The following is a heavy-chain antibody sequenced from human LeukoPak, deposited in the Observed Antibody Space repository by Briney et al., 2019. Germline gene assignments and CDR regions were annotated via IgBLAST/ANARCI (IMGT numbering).Heavy chain of an antibody. CDR2: INHSGST. V-gene: IGHV4-34*01. CDR3: ARHKLPRVWGSYRSYFDY. CDR1: GGSFSGYY. D-gene: IGHD3-16*02. Sequence: SETLSLTCAVYGGSFSGYYWSWIRQPPGKGLEWIGEINHSGSTNYNPSLKSRVTISVDTSKNQFSLKLSSVTAADTAVYYCARHKLPRVWGSYRSYFDYWGQGTLVTVSS. J-gene: IGHJ4*02.